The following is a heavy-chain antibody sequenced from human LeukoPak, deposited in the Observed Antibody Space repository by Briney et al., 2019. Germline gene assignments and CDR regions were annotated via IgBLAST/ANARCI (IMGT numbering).Heavy chain of an antibody. CDR2: IWYDGSNK. CDR1: GFTFSSYG. CDR3: VSWGGYSPPY. J-gene: IGHJ4*02. Sequence: PGRFLRLSCAASGFTFSSYGMHWVRQAPGKGLEWVAVIWYDGSNKYYADSVKCRFTISRDNSKNTLYLQMNSLRAEDTAVYYCVSWGGYSPPYWGQGTLVTVSS. D-gene: IGHD3-16*01. V-gene: IGHV3-33*01.